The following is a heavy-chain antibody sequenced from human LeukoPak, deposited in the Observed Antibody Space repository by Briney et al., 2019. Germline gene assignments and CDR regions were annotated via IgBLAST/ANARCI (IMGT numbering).Heavy chain of an antibody. Sequence: VASVKVSCKASGGTFSSYAISWVRQAPGQGLEWMGGIIPIFGTANYAQKFQGRVTITADESTSTAYMELSSLRSEDTAVYYCAKADYGDYTVDPWGQGTLVTVSS. D-gene: IGHD4-17*01. CDR3: AKADYGDYTVDP. CDR1: GGTFSSYA. CDR2: IIPIFGTA. V-gene: IGHV1-69*13. J-gene: IGHJ5*02.